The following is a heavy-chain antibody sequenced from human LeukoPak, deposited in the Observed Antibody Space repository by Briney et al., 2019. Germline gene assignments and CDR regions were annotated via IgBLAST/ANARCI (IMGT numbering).Heavy chain of an antibody. D-gene: IGHD6-19*01. CDR2: INPNSGGT. V-gene: IGHV1-2*02. CDR3: ARGIAVAGYFDY. CDR1: GYTFTGYY. Sequence: ASVKASCKASGYTFTGYYMHWVRQAPGQGLEWMGWINPNSGGTNYAQKFQGRVTMTRDTSISTAYMELSRLRSDDTAVYYCARGIAVAGYFDYWGQGTLVTVSS. J-gene: IGHJ4*02.